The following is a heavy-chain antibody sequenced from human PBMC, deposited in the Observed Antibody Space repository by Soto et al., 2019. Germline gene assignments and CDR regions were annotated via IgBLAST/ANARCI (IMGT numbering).Heavy chain of an antibody. CDR2: IIPIFGTA. CDR3: ARKKNIVLVPAAMSSYYYYGMDV. J-gene: IGHJ6*02. V-gene: IGHV1-69*13. D-gene: IGHD2-2*01. CDR1: GGTFSSYA. Sequence: AVKVSCKASGGTFSSYASSWVRQAAGQGLEWMGGIIPIFGTANYAQKFQGRVTITADESTSTAYMELSSLRSEDTAVYYCARKKNIVLVPAAMSSYYYYGMDVWGQGTTVTVSS.